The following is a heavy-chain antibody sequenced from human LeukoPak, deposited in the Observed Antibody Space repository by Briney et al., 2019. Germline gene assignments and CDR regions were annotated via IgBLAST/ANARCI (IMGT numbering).Heavy chain of an antibody. Sequence: PGGSLRLSCAASGFTFSSHWMSWVRQAPGKGLEWVANIKQDGSEKYYVDSVKGRFTISRDNAKNSLYLQMNSLRAEDTALYYCAKDRAAFSGSPLFDYWGQGTLVTVSS. CDR1: GFTFSSHW. J-gene: IGHJ4*02. V-gene: IGHV3-7*03. CDR3: AKDRAAFSGSPLFDY. D-gene: IGHD1-26*01. CDR2: IKQDGSEK.